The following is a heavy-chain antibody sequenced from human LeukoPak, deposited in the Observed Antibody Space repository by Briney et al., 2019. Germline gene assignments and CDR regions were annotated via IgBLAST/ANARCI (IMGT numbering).Heavy chain of an antibody. CDR3: ARTQSGGYNY. CDR1: GYTFIGYY. CDR2: LNPNSGDT. V-gene: IGHV1-2*06. J-gene: IGHJ4*02. Sequence: ASVKVSCKASGYTFIGYYVDWVRQAPGQGLEWMGRLNPNSGDTNYSQKFQGRVTMTRDTSINTAYMELSRLRSDDTAVYYCARTQSGGYNYWGQGTLITVSS. D-gene: IGHD1-26*01.